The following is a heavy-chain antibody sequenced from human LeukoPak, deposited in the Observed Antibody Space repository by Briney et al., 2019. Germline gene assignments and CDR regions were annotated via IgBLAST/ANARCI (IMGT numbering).Heavy chain of an antibody. CDR2: IRYDGSNK. CDR3: ARMAGAGYYFYMDV. D-gene: IGHD6-19*01. Sequence: GGSLRLSCAASGFTFSSYGMHWVRQAPGKGLEWVAFIRYDGSNKYYADSVKGRFTISRDNAKNSLYLQMNSLRAEDTALYYCARMAGAGYYFYMDVWGKGTTVTVSS. J-gene: IGHJ6*03. CDR1: GFTFSSYG. V-gene: IGHV3-30*02.